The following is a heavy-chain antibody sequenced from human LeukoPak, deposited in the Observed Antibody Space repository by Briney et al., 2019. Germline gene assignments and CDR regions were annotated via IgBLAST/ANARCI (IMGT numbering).Heavy chain of an antibody. CDR2: ISYDGSNK. J-gene: IGHJ6*02. D-gene: IGHD6-19*01. CDR1: GFTFSSYA. Sequence: GGSLRLSCAASGFTFSSYAMHWVRQAPGKGLEWVAVISYDGSNKYYADSVKGRFTISRDNSKNTLYLQMNSLRAEDTAVYYCARDGYSSGWDYYYGMDVWGQGTTVTVSS. V-gene: IGHV3-30-3*01. CDR3: ARDGYSSGWDYYYGMDV.